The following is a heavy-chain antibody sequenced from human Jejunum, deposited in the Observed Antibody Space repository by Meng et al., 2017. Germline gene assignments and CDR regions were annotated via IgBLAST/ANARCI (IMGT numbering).Heavy chain of an antibody. V-gene: IGHV4-38-2*01. CDR3: ARNSFGSGINARWFDP. D-gene: IGHD3-10*01. J-gene: IGHJ5*02. Sequence: SETLSPTCDVSGYSISSGYYWAWLRQPPGKGLEWTGSIYLNGGAHSNPSLKSRVTIAVDTSKNQFSLKVNSVTAADTAVYFCARNSFGSGINARWFDPWGHGTLVTGAS. CDR1: GYSISSGYY. CDR2: IYLNGGA.